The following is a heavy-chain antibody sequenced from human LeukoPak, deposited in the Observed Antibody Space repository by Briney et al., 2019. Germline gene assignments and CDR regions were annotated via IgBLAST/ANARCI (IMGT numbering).Heavy chain of an antibody. V-gene: IGHV3-74*01. CDR2: IKGDGSHT. CDR3: VRDWDHFDFDS. D-gene: IGHD3-9*01. CDR1: GFTFSNYW. Sequence: GGSLRLSCAASGFTFSNYWMHWVRQAPGNGLVWVSRIKGDGSHTIYADSVKGRFTISRDNAKNTLYLQMKSLRAEDTAVYYCVRDWDHFDFDSWGQGTLVTVSS. J-gene: IGHJ5*01.